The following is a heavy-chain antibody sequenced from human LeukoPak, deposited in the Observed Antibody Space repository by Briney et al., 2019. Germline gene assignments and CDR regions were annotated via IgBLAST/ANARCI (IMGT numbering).Heavy chain of an antibody. D-gene: IGHD2-2*01. CDR1: GGSFSGYY. J-gene: IGHJ4*02. V-gene: IGHV4-34*01. CDR2: INHSGST. Sequence: KPSETLPLTCAVYGGSFSGYYWSWIRQPPGKGLEWIGEINHSGSTNYNPSLKSRVTISDTSKNQFSLKLSSVTAADTAVYYCARGTKVVPANYWGQGTLVTVSS. CDR3: ARGTKVVPANY.